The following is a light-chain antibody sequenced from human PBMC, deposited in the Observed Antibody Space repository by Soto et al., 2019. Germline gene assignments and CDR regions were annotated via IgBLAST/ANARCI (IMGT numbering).Light chain of an antibody. Sequence: SYELTQAPSVSVAPGKTARITCEGNDIGNKSVHWYQQKPGRAPVMVISYDSDRPSGIPERFSGSNSGNTATLTISRVEAGDEADYYCQVWDSSSDHVVFGGGTKVTVL. CDR3: QVWDSSSDHVV. CDR2: YDS. CDR1: DIGNKS. V-gene: IGLV3-21*04. J-gene: IGLJ2*01.